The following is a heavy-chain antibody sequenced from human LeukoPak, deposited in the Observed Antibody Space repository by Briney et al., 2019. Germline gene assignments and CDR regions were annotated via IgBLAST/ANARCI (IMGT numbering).Heavy chain of an antibody. Sequence: SETLSLTCTVSGGSISSYYWSWIRLPPGKGLEWIGYIYYRGSTNYNPSLKSRVTMSVDTSKNQFSLKLSSVTAAETAVYYCAKYGDGNNFDYWGQGILVTVSS. CDR2: IYYRGST. D-gene: IGHD5-24*01. CDR3: AKYGDGNNFDY. V-gene: IGHV4-59*01. J-gene: IGHJ4*02. CDR1: GGSISSYY.